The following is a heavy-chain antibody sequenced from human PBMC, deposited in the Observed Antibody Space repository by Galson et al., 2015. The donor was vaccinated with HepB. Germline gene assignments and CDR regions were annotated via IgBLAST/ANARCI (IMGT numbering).Heavy chain of an antibody. J-gene: IGHJ3*02. D-gene: IGHD2-2*01. Sequence: SLRLSCAASGFTFSSYGLHWVRQAPGKGLEWVTVIWYDGNNKNYADSVKGRFTISRDDYKNTLYLQMNSLKAEDTAVYYCARDRDTSSFPWARPGAFDIWGQGTTVSVSS. CDR1: GFTFSSYG. V-gene: IGHV3-33*01. CDR3: ARDRDTSSFPWARPGAFDI. CDR2: IWYDGNNK.